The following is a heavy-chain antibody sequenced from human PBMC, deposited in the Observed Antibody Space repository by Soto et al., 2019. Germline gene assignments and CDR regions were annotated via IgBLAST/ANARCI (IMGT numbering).Heavy chain of an antibody. CDR2: IGTSGGT. V-gene: IGHV3-23*01. CDR3: ARIERFDP. Sequence: EVRLLESGGGLVQPGGSLRLSCAASGFTFSTHVMSWVRQTPGQGLEWVSTIGTSGGTHYAETVKGRFNISRDNSKNTLYLQMDSLRADDTAVYYCARIERFDPWGQGTLVTVSP. CDR1: GFTFSTHV. J-gene: IGHJ5*02.